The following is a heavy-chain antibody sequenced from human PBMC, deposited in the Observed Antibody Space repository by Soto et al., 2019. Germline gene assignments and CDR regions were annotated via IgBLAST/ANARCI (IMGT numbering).Heavy chain of an antibody. CDR3: ATAYVYDFENSNYYRDAFDI. CDR2: MYPDDSDI. V-gene: IGHV5-51*01. Sequence: GESLKISCKGSGYSFTSYWIGWVRQMPGKGLEWMAIMYPDDSDIRYSPSFEAHVTISADKSTSTAFLQWSGLKASDTAMYYCATAYVYDFENSNYYRDAFDIWGQGTLVTVSS. D-gene: IGHD3-22*01. J-gene: IGHJ3*02. CDR1: GYSFTSYW.